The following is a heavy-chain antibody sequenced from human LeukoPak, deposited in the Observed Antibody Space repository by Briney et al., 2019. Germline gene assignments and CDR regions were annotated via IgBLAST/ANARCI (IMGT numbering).Heavy chain of an antibody. Sequence: GRSLRLSCAASGFTFDDYAMHWVRQAPGKGLEWVSGISWNSGSIGYADSVKGRFTISRDNSKNTLYLQMNSLRAEDTAVYYCAKGRWFGEPEYAFDIWGQGTMVTVSS. CDR3: AKGRWFGEPEYAFDI. J-gene: IGHJ3*02. CDR2: ISWNSGSI. D-gene: IGHD3-10*01. V-gene: IGHV3-9*01. CDR1: GFTFDDYA.